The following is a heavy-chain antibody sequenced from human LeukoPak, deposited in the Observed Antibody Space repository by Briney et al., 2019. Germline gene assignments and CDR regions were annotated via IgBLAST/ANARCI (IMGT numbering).Heavy chain of an antibody. CDR1: GGSISSGSYY. D-gene: IGHD1-26*01. Sequence: SETLSLTCTVSGGSISSGSYYWSWVRQPAGKGLEWIGRIYSSGRTNYTPSLRSRVTISVDTSKNQFSLNLNSMTAADTAVYYCARERMGAVVWFDPWGQGTLVTVSS. CDR3: ARERMGAVVWFDP. V-gene: IGHV4-61*02. CDR2: IYSSGRT. J-gene: IGHJ5*02.